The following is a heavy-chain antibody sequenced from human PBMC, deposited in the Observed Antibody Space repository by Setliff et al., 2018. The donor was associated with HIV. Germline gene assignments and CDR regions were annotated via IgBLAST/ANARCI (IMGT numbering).Heavy chain of an antibody. CDR3: ARVFSAGWFDS. D-gene: IGHD6-13*01. J-gene: IGHJ5*01. CDR1: GLTFNRYW. V-gene: IGHV3-7*03. Sequence: PGGSLRLSCVASGLTFNRYWMSWVRQAPGKGLEWVSNTKYDGSENYYVDSVKGRFIASTDNAKNSLFLQMNSLKASDTAMYYCARVFSAGWFDSWGQGTLVTVSS. CDR2: TKYDGSEN.